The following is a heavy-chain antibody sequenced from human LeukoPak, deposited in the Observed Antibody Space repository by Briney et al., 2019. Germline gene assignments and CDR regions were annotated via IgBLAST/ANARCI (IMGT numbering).Heavy chain of an antibody. CDR2: IDTTGDT. CDR3: ARDRGGGHMDV. D-gene: IGHD2-15*01. CDR1: GSTFSTYD. V-gene: IGHV3-13*01. J-gene: IGHJ6*03. Sequence: GGSLRLSCAASGSTFSTYDMHWVRQATGKGLEWVSAIDTTGDTYYPGSVKGRFTISRENAKNSLYLQMNSLRAGDTAVYYCARDRGGGHMDVWGKGTTVTISS.